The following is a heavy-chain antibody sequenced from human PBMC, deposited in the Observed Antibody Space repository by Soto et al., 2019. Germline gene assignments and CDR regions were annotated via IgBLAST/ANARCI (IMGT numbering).Heavy chain of an antibody. CDR1: GGSISSGGYY. J-gene: IGHJ4*02. Sequence: QVQLQESGPGLVKPSQTLSLTCTVSGGSISSGGYYWSWIRQHPGKGLEWIGYIYYSGSTYYNPSLKSRVAISVDTSKNQFSLKLSSVTAADTAVYYCAREGRAFGGVNCFDYWGQGTLVTVSS. CDR3: AREGRAFGGVNCFDY. CDR2: IYYSGST. V-gene: IGHV4-31*03. D-gene: IGHD3-16*01.